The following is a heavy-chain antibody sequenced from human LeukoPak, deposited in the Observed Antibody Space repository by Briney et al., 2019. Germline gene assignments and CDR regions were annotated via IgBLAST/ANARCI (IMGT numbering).Heavy chain of an antibody. Sequence: GGSLRLSCAASGFTVSSNYMSWVRQVPGKGLEWVSIIYAGGSTYYADSVKGRFTISRDKSKNTLYLQMNSLRVEDTAVYYCARDLRSMADYWGQGTLVIVSS. CDR3: ARDLRSMADY. J-gene: IGHJ4*02. D-gene: IGHD6-6*01. V-gene: IGHV3-66*01. CDR1: GFTVSSNY. CDR2: IYAGGST.